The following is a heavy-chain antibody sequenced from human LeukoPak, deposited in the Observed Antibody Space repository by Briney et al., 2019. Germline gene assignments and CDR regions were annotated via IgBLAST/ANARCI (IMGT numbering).Heavy chain of an antibody. D-gene: IGHD3-22*01. CDR3: ARDGDAGVSSGLEYFQH. CDR2: IYTSGST. CDR1: GGSISSYY. J-gene: IGHJ1*01. Sequence: SETLSLTCTVSGGSISSYYWSWIRQPAGKGLEWIGRIYTSGSTNYNPSLKSRVTMSVDTSKNQFSLKLSSVTAADTAVYYCARDGDAGVSSGLEYFQHWGQGTLVTVSS. V-gene: IGHV4-4*07.